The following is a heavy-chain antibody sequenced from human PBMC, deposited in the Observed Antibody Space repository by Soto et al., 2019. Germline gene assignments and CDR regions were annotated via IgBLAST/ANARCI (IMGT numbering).Heavy chain of an antibody. V-gene: IGHV1-2*02. Sequence: QLHLVQSGAVVKKPGASVTVSCSASGYPVTAYYMHWVRQAPGRGLEWMGGINPATGAAKYTQTFPGRVTLARDPATSTGFMELSGLKSEDTGVFYCARGGGVGVAGSAAFDMWGQGTLVTVSS. D-gene: IGHD3-3*01. J-gene: IGHJ3*02. CDR1: GYPVTAYY. CDR3: ARGGGVGVAGSAAFDM. CDR2: INPATGAA.